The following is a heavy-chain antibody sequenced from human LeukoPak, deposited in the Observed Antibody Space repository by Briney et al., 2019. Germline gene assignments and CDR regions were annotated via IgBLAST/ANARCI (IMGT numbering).Heavy chain of an antibody. CDR2: IYTSGST. Sequence: SETLSLTCTVSGGSISSGSYYWSWIRQPAGKGLEWIGRIYTSGSTNYNPSLKSRVTISVDTSKNQFSLKLSSVTAADTAVYYCARAAGIYYDSSGYYSGEVYSWFDPWGQGTLVTVSS. CDR1: GGSISSGSYY. CDR3: ARAAGIYYDSSGYYSGEVYSWFDP. V-gene: IGHV4-61*02. D-gene: IGHD3-22*01. J-gene: IGHJ5*02.